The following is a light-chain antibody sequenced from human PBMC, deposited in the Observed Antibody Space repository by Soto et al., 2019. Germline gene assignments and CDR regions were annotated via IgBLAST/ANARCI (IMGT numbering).Light chain of an antibody. CDR2: DAS. J-gene: IGKJ5*01. CDR1: QDISNY. V-gene: IGKV1-33*01. CDR3: QQYDNLSIT. Sequence: DIQMTQSPSSLSASVGDRVTITCQASQDISNYLNWYQQKPGKAPKLLIYDASNLETVVPSRFSGSGSGTDFTFTISSLQPEAIATYYCQQYDNLSITFGQGTRLEIK.